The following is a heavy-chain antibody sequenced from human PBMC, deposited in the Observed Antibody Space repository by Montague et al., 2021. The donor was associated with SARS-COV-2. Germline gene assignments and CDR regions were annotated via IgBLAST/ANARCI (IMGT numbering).Heavy chain of an antibody. J-gene: IGHJ4*02. CDR3: ATRTRYPQNDFGF. D-gene: IGHD1-14*01. Sequence: SETLSLTCTVSGDSIRNSEYSWGWVRQPPGNGLEWIGNIYDGGSTFYNPSLKSRVTIFVDTSKNQFSLKLSSVTAADTAVYYCATRTRYPQNDFGFWGQGPLVTVSS. V-gene: IGHV4-39*01. CDR2: IYDGGST. CDR1: GDSIRNSEYS.